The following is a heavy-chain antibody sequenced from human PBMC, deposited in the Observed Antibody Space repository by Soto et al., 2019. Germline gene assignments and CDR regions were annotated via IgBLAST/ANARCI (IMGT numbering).Heavy chain of an antibody. Sequence: LSLTCTVSGGSISSGDYYWSWIRQPPGKGLEWIGYIYYSGSTYYNPSLKSRVTISVDTSKNQFSLKLSSVTAADTAVYYCASWSGSYRGGWFDPWGQGTLVTVSS. CDR1: GGSISSGDYY. J-gene: IGHJ5*02. CDR3: ASWSGSYRGGWFDP. D-gene: IGHD1-26*01. V-gene: IGHV4-30-4*01. CDR2: IYYSGST.